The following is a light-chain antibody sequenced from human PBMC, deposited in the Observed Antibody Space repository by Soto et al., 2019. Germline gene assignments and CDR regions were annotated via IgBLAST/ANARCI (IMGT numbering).Light chain of an antibody. V-gene: IGKV3-20*01. Sequence: EIVLTQSPGTLSLSPGERATLSCWASQSVRSNTLAWYQQKPGQAPRLLIYGASIRVRGIPDRFSGGGSGIDFTLTISRLEPEDFAVYYCQQYGRSQTFGQGPRCKSN. CDR3: QQYGRSQT. J-gene: IGKJ1*01. CDR1: QSVRSNT. CDR2: GAS.